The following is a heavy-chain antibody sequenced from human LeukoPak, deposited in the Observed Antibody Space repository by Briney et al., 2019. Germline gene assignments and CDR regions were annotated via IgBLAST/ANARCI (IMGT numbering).Heavy chain of an antibody. CDR3: AKDHPVRGAIWILLDY. CDR2: IYSGGST. V-gene: IGHV3-53*01. J-gene: IGHJ4*02. CDR1: GFTVSSNY. D-gene: IGHD3-10*01. Sequence: PGGSLRLSCAASGFTVSSNYMSWVRQAPGKGLEWVSVIYSGGSTYYADSVKGRFTISRDNSKNTLYLQMNSLRAEDTAVYYCAKDHPVRGAIWILLDYWGQGTLVTVSS.